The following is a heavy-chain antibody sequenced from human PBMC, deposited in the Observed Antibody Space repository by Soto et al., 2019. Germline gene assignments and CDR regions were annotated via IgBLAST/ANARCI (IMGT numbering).Heavy chain of an antibody. CDR2: IIPIFGTA. D-gene: IGHD6-13*01. CDR1: GGTFSSYA. J-gene: IGHJ3*02. CDR3: AIPGQQRVKNAFDI. V-gene: IGHV1-69*12. Sequence: QVQLVQSGAEVKKPGTSVKVSCKASGGTFSSYAISWVRQAPGQGLEWMGGIIPIFGTANYAQKFQGRVTITADESTSTAYMELSSLRSEDTAVYYCAIPGQQRVKNAFDIWGQGTMVTVSS.